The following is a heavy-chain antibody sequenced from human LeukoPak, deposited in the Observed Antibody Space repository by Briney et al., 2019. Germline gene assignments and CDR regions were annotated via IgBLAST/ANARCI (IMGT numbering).Heavy chain of an antibody. CDR3: AKVAMIVVGRPYYFDY. D-gene: IGHD3-22*01. Sequence: GGSLRLSCAASGFTFSSYWMSWVRQAPGKGLEWVANIKQDGGEKYYVESVKGRFTISRDNVKNTLYLQMNSLRAEDTAVYYCAKVAMIVVGRPYYFDYWGQGTLVTVSS. CDR1: GFTFSSYW. V-gene: IGHV3-7*03. CDR2: IKQDGGEK. J-gene: IGHJ4*02.